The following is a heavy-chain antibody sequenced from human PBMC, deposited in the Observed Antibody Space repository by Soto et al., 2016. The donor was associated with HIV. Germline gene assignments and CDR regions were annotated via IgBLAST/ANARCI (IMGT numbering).Heavy chain of an antibody. Sequence: EVQLVESGGGLVKPGESLRPSCTGSEFTLRTYSMNWVRQAPGKGLEWVSSISRSSTYIYYADSVKGRFTISRDNAKNLLYLQMNSLRAEDTAVYYCARAETYSSSYQDWGQGTLVTVSS. CDR2: ISRSSTYI. D-gene: IGHD6-13*01. V-gene: IGHV3-21*01. CDR1: EFTLRTYS. J-gene: IGHJ4*02. CDR3: ARAETYSSSYQD.